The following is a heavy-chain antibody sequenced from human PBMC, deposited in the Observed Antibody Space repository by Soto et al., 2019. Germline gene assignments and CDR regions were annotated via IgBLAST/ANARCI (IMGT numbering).Heavy chain of an antibody. J-gene: IGHJ4*02. D-gene: IGHD3-9*01. CDR2: IYWDDDK. CDR3: AHRHYDTLTACRTTRLFDQ. Sequence: GSGPTLVNPTQTLTLTCTFSGFSLSTSGVGVGWIRQPPGKALEWLAIIYWDDDKRYSPSLKSRLTITKDTSKNQVVLTMTNMDPVDTATYYCAHRHYDTLTACRTTRLFDQWGPGTLVTVSS. CDR1: GFSLSTSGVG. V-gene: IGHV2-5*02.